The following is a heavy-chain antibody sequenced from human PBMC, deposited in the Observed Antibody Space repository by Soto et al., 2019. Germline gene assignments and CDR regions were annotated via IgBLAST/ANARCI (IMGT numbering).Heavy chain of an antibody. CDR1: GGSISSYY. CDR2: IYYSGTT. CDR3: AREQSGWFGAFFDY. V-gene: IGHV4-59*01. D-gene: IGHD3-10*01. J-gene: IGHJ4*02. Sequence: QVQLQESGPGLVKPSETLSLTCTVSGGSISSYYWSWIRQPPGKGLEWIGYIYYSGTTSYNPSLKSRITISVDTSKNQFSLNLSSVTAADTAVYYCAREQSGWFGAFFDYWGQGTLVTVPS.